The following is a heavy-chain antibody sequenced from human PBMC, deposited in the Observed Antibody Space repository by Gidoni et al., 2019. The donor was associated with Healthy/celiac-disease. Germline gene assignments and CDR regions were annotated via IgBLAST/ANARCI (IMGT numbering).Heavy chain of an antibody. Sequence: QVQLQESGPGLVTPSETLSLTCTVSGCHISSYYWSWIRQPPGKGLEWIGYIYYSGSTNYNPALKSRVTISVDTSKNQFSLKLSSVTAADTAVYYCARVVTTVTTSIRQGYYFDYWGQGTLVTVSS. D-gene: IGHD4-17*01. CDR3: ARVVTTVTTSIRQGYYFDY. CDR1: GCHISSYY. V-gene: IGHV4-59*01. CDR2: IYYSGST. J-gene: IGHJ4*02.